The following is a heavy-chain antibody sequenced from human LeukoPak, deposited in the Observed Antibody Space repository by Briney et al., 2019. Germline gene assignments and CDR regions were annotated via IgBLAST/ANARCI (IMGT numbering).Heavy chain of an antibody. CDR3: ARDSPKRYSGSYFDY. CDR2: IYTSGST. D-gene: IGHD1-26*01. CDR1: GGSISSGSYY. J-gene: IGHJ4*02. V-gene: IGHV4-61*02. Sequence: PSQTLSLTCTVSGGSISSGSYYWSWIRQPAGKGLEWIGRIYTSGSTNYIPSLKSRVTISVDTSKNQLSLTLSSVTAADTAIFYCARDSPKRYSGSYFDYWGQGTLVTVSS.